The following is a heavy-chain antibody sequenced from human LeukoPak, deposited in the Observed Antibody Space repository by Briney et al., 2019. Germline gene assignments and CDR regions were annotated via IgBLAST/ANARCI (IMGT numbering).Heavy chain of an antibody. Sequence: ASVKVSCKASGYTFTNYGISWVRQAPGQGLEWMGWVSAYSGNTNYAQKFQGRVSMTTDTSTSTVYMELRSLRSDDTAVYYCARVTLNSGYDHYYYYMDVWGKGTTVTVSS. J-gene: IGHJ6*03. CDR2: VSAYSGNT. V-gene: IGHV1-18*01. CDR3: ARVTLNSGYDHYYYYMDV. CDR1: GYTFTNYG. D-gene: IGHD5-12*01.